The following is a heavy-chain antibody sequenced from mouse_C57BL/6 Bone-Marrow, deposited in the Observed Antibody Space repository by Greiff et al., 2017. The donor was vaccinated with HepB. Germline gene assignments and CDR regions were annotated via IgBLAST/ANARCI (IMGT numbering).Heavy chain of an antibody. Sequence: EVMLVESGAELVRPGASVKLSCTASGFNIKDDYMHWVKQRPEQGLEWIGWIDPENGDTEYASKFQGKATITADTSSNTAYLQLSSLTSEDTAVYYCTFYYGYDVDYAMDYWGQGTSVTVSS. CDR1: GFNIKDDY. J-gene: IGHJ4*01. CDR2: IDPENGDT. D-gene: IGHD2-2*01. V-gene: IGHV14-4*01. CDR3: TFYYGYDVDYAMDY.